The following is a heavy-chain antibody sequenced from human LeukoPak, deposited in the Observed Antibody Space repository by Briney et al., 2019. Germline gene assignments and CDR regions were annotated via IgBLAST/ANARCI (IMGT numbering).Heavy chain of an antibody. D-gene: IGHD5-12*01. J-gene: IGHJ4*02. V-gene: IGHV1-18*01. Sequence: ASVKVSCKTSGYTFTNYGLNWVRQAPGQGLEWMGWISTYNGDTNYAQKPQGRVTMTTDTSTTTAYMELSSLRSEDTAVYYCARVGADSGYDYFDYWGQGTLVTVSS. CDR3: ARVGADSGYDYFDY. CDR2: ISTYNGDT. CDR1: GYTFTNYG.